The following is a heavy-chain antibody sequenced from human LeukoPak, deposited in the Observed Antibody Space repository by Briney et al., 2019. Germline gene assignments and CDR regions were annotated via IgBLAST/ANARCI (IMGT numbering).Heavy chain of an antibody. CDR3: ARDVAGSWYSSSWLCWFDP. CDR1: GFTFSSYS. CDR2: ISSSSSYI. V-gene: IGHV3-21*01. J-gene: IGHJ5*02. Sequence: GGPLRLSCAASGFTFSSYSMNWVRQAPGKGLEGVSSISSSSSYIYYADSVKGRFTISRDNAKNSLYLQMNSLRAEDTAVYYCARDVAGSWYSSSWLCWFDPWGQGTLVTVSS. D-gene: IGHD6-13*01.